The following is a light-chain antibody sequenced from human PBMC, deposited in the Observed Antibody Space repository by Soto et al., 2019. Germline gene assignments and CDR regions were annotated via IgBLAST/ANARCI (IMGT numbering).Light chain of an antibody. CDR2: DAS. J-gene: IGKJ1*01. V-gene: IGKV1-5*01. CDR1: QSISIW. Sequence: DIQMTQSPSTLSAFVGDRVTITCRASQSISIWLAWYQQKPGKAPKLLIYDASSLASGVPSRFSGSGSGTDFTLTISCLQSEDFATYYCQQYYSYPQTFGQGTKVDIK. CDR3: QQYYSYPQT.